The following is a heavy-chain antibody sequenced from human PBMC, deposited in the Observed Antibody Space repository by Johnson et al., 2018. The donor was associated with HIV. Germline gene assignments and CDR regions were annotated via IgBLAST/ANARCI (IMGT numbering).Heavy chain of an antibody. CDR2: ISYDGSNK. J-gene: IGHJ3*02. CDR3: ARERLVGYSSSAGAFDI. Sequence: QVQLVESGGGVVQPGRSLRLSCAASRFTFSSYVMHWVRQAPGKGLEWVAVISYDGSNKYYADSVKGRFTISRDNSKNTLYLQMNSLRAEDTAVYYCARERLVGYSSSAGAFDIWGQGTMVTVSS. CDR1: RFTFSSYV. D-gene: IGHD6-6*01. V-gene: IGHV3-30-3*01.